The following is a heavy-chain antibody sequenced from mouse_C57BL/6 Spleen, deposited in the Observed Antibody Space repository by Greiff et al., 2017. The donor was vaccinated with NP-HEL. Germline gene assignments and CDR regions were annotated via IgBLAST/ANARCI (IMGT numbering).Heavy chain of an antibody. V-gene: IGHV5-17*01. CDR3: ARSSAYYTYYFDY. CDR1: GFTFSDYG. J-gene: IGHJ2*01. CDR2: ISSSSSTI. Sequence: EVKLVESGGGLVKPGGSLKLSCAASGFTFSDYGMHWVRQAPEKGLEWVAYISSSSSTIYYADTVKGRFTISRDNAKNTLFLQMTSLRSEDTAMYYCARSSAYYTYYFDYWGQGTTLTVSS. D-gene: IGHD2-12*01.